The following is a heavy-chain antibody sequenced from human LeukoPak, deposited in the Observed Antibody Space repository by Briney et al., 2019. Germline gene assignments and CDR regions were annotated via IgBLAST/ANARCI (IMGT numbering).Heavy chain of an antibody. Sequence: ASVKVSCKASGGTFNNYAIIWVRQAAGQGLEWVGVFIPMFDKRDFAPKFQGRVAITTDESTATAFLDLKSLRSEDTAMYYCATSELRATDYGDLLRTYWLDPWGQRTAVPVSS. V-gene: IGHV1-69*05. CDR2: FIPMFDKR. CDR1: GGTFNNYA. D-gene: IGHD4-17*01. J-gene: IGHJ5*02. CDR3: ATSELRATDYGDLLRTYWLDP.